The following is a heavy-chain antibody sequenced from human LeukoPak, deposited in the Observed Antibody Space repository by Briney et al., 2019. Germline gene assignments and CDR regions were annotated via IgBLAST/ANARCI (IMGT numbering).Heavy chain of an antibody. CDR2: IYYSGST. D-gene: IGHD2-21*02. CDR3: AREGTANWFDP. V-gene: IGHV4-61*01. CDR1: GGSVSSGSYY. J-gene: IGHJ5*02. Sequence: PSETLSLTCTVPGGSVSSGSYYWSWIRQPPGKGLEWIGYIYYSGSTNYNPSLKSRVTISVDTSKNQFSLKLSSVTAADTAVYYCAREGTANWFDPWGQGTLVTVSS.